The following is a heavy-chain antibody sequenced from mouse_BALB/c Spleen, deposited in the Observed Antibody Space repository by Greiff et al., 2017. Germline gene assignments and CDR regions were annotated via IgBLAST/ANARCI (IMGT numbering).Heavy chain of an antibody. Sequence: VQGVESGPGLVQPSQSLSITCTVSGFSLTSYGVHWVRQSPGKGLEWLGVIWSGGSTDYNAAFISRLSISKDNSKSQVFFKMNSLQANDTAIYYCASLYGNYPYWGQGTLVTVSA. CDR2: IWSGGST. CDR1: GFSLTSYG. J-gene: IGHJ3*01. CDR3: ASLYGNYPY. V-gene: IGHV2-2*02. D-gene: IGHD2-1*01.